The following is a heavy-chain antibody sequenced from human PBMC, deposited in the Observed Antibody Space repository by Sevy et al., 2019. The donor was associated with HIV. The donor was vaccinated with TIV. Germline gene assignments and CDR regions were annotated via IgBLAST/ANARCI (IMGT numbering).Heavy chain of an antibody. CDR1: GFTFSSYA. Sequence: GGSLRLSCAASGFTFSSYAMTWVRQAPGKGLEWVSLISGSGGSTFYADSVKGRFTISRDNSKNTLYLQMNSLRADDTAVYYCAKDGGYLSPSLANWGQGTLVTVSS. J-gene: IGHJ4*02. CDR3: AKDGGYLSPSLAN. V-gene: IGHV3-23*01. CDR2: ISGSGGST. D-gene: IGHD2-15*01.